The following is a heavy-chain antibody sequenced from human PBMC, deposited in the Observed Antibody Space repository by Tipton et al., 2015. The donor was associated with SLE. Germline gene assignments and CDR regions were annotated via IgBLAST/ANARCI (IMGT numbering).Heavy chain of an antibody. CDR2: INHSGST. CDR3: ARGRYYFDH. V-gene: IGHV4-34*01. Sequence: TLSLTCAVYGGSFSGYYWSWIRQPPGKGLGWIGEINHSGSTNYNPSLRSRVTISVDTSKNQFSLKLSSVTAADTAVYYCARGRYYFDHWGQGTLVTVSS. J-gene: IGHJ4*02. CDR1: GGSFSGYY.